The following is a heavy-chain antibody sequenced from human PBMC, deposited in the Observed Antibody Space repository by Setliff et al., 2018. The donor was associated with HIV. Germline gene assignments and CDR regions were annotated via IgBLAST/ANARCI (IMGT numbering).Heavy chain of an antibody. V-gene: IGHV4-39*01. Sequence: KTSETLSLTCTVSGGPISSSDHYWGWIRQPPGKGLEWIGSIYHSGRTFYNPPFKSRVTISVDTPKIQFSLRLSSVTAADTAVYYCARLGGLGYYDSSGYFDYWGQGMLVTVSS. CDR2: IYHSGRT. CDR3: ARLGGLGYYDSSGYFDY. CDR1: GGPISSSDHY. D-gene: IGHD3-22*01. J-gene: IGHJ4*02.